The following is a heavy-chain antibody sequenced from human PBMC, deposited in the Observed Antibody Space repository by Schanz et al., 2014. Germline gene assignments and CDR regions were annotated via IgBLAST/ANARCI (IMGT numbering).Heavy chain of an antibody. J-gene: IGHJ5*01. D-gene: IGHD5-12*01. CDR2: VRFDGSER. CDR3: AKDVYRGYYSVSSDS. CDR1: GFTFSSYG. Sequence: QVQLGESGGGVVQPGGSLRLSCAASGFTFSSYGMHWVRQAPGKGLEWVAFVRFDGSERYYADSVKGRFTISRDDSKSTLHLQMNSLRAEDTALYYCAKDVYRGYYSVSSDSWGQGTLVTVSS. V-gene: IGHV3-30*02.